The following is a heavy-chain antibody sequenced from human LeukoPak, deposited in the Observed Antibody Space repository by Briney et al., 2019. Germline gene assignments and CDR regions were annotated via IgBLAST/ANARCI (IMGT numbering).Heavy chain of an antibody. V-gene: IGHV3-7*01. CDR2: MNLDGSEK. J-gene: IGHJ4*02. D-gene: IGHD2-8*01. CDR3: ARDATYCTNGVCYTRFDY. Sequence: GGSLRLSCAPSLVTFTSHWMSWVRQAPGKGLEWVARMNLDGSEKYYVDSVKGRFTISRDNAKTSLYLEMNSLRAEDTAVYYCARDATYCTNGVCYTRFDYWGQGTLVTVSS. CDR1: LVTFTSHW.